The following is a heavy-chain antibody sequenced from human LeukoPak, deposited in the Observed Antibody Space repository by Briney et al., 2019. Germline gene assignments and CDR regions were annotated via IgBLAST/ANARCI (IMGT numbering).Heavy chain of an antibody. V-gene: IGHV4-4*02. J-gene: IGHJ5*02. CDR2: IYHTGTT. Sequence: SETLSLTCAVSGGSISSSNCWSWVRQPPGKGLEWIGEIYHTGTTNYNPSLKSRVTISVDTSKNQFSLKLSSVTAADTAVYYCARSGLFDPWGQGTLVTVSS. CDR3: ARSGLFDP. CDR1: GGSISSSNC.